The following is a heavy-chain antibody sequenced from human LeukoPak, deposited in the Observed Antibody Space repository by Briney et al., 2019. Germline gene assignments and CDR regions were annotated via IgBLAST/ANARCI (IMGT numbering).Heavy chain of an antibody. CDR1: GFTFSSYG. CDR3: ARDRWATGPLNY. J-gene: IGHJ4*02. V-gene: IGHV3-33*01. CDR2: IWYDGSNK. D-gene: IGHD1-14*01. Sequence: QTGGSLRLSCAASGFTFSSYGMHWVRQAPGKGLEWVAVIWYDGSNKYYADSVKGRFTISRDNSKNTLYLQMNSLRAEDTAVYYCARDRWATGPLNYWGQGTLVTVSS.